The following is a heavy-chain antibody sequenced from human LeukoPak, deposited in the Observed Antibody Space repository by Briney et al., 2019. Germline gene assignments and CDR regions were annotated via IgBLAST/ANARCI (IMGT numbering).Heavy chain of an antibody. J-gene: IGHJ4*02. CDR3: AAKQLWFYY. D-gene: IGHD5-18*01. CDR1: GFTFSSYA. V-gene: IGHV3-23*01. Sequence: GGSLRLSCAASGFTFSSYAMSWVRQAPGKGLEWLSAISVSGNTTYYADSVKGRFTISRDNSKNTLYLQMNSLRAEDTAVYYCAAKQLWFYYWGQGTLFTVSS. CDR2: ISVSGNTT.